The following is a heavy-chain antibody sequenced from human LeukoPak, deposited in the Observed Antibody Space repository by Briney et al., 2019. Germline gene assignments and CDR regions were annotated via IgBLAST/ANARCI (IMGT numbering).Heavy chain of an antibody. D-gene: IGHD1-14*01. Sequence: GGSLRLSCAASGFTVSSNYMSWVRQAPGKGLEWVSVIYSDGSTYYADSVKGRFTIPRDNSKNTLYLQMNSLRAEDTAVYYCARGPPDGLFDYWGQGTLVTVSS. V-gene: IGHV3-53*01. CDR1: GFTVSSNY. CDR3: ARGPPDGLFDY. CDR2: IYSDGST. J-gene: IGHJ4*02.